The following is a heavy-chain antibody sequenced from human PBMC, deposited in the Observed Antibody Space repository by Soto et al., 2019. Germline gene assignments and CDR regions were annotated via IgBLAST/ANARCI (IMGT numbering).Heavy chain of an antibody. CDR1: GFTFSGCW. D-gene: IGHD6-13*01. CDR2: IKQDGSEK. V-gene: IGHV3-7*05. J-gene: IGHJ6*02. Sequence: GGSLRLSCAASGFTFSGCWMSWVRQAPGKGLEWVANIKQDGSEKYYVDSVKGRFTISRDNAKNSLYLQMNSLRAEDTAVYYCARSGGSIAAAAPYYYYGMDVWGQGTTVTVSS. CDR3: ARSGGSIAAAAPYYYYGMDV.